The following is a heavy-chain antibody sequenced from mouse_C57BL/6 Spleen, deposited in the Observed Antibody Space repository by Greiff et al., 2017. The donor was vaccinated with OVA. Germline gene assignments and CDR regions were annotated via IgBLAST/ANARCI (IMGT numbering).Heavy chain of an antibody. V-gene: IGHV1-15*01. J-gene: IGHJ3*01. CDR1: GYTFTDYE. Sequence: VQLQQSGAELVRPGASVTLSCKASGYTFTDYEMHWVKQTPVHGLEWIGAIDPETGGTAYNQKFKGKAILTADKSSSTAYMELRSLTSEDSAVYYCTRKNWDVAWFAYWGQGTLVTVSA. CDR3: TRKNWDVAWFAY. D-gene: IGHD4-1*01. CDR2: IDPETGGT.